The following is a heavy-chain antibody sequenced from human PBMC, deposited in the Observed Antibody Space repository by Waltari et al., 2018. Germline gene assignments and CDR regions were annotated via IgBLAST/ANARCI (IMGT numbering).Heavy chain of an antibody. Sequence: QLQLQESGPGLVKPSGTLSLNCGVTGDSITSHYLWNWVSQSPQKGLEWLGQVNGSGKTNYNPSFASRVTISLDTSRNQCTLMLTSATAADTAIYYCARDRGRGLYLDTWGPGTLVTVSP. J-gene: IGHJ5*02. CDR3: ARDRGRGLYLDT. V-gene: IGHV4-4*02. D-gene: IGHD2-15*01. CDR1: GDSITSHYL. CDR2: VNGSGKT.